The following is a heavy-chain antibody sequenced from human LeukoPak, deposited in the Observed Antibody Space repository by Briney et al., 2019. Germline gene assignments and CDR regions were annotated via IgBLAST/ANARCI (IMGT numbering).Heavy chain of an antibody. CDR1: GFTFTKHW. CDR3: VRNGGSFDY. J-gene: IGHJ4*02. Sequence: PGGSLRLSCAASGFTFTKHWMSWVRQPPGKGLEWVANINNDGSETRYVDSVKGRLTISRDNAKNSLYLQMDSLRVEDTAVYYCVRNGGSFDYWGQGTLVTVSS. D-gene: IGHD3-16*01. V-gene: IGHV3-7*01. CDR2: INNDGSET.